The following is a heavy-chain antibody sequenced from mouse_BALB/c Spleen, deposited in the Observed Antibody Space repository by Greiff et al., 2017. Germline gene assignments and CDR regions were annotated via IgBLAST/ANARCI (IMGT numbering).Heavy chain of an antibody. D-gene: IGHD2-2*01. V-gene: IGHV7-3*02. J-gene: IGHJ2*01. CDR1: GFTFTDYY. CDR2: IRNKANGYTT. Sequence: EVQVVESGGGLVQPGGSLRLSCATSGFTFTDYYMSWVRQPPGKALEWLGFIRNKANGYTTEYSASVKGRFTISRDNSQSILYLQMNTLRAEDSATYYCARQDGYGDYWGQGTTLTVSS. CDR3: ARQDGYGDY.